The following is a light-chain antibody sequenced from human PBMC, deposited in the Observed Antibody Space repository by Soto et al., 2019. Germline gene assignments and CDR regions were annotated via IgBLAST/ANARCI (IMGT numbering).Light chain of an antibody. J-gene: IGLJ1*01. CDR3: SSYAGSNNYV. CDR1: SGDVGGYNY. CDR2: EVS. Sequence: QSVLTQPPSAYGSHGQSVIISCAGTSGDVGGYNYVSWYQQHPGKAPKLMIFEVSERPSGVPDRFSASKSGNTASLTVSGLQAEDEADYYCSSYAGSNNYVFVTGTKVTVL. V-gene: IGLV2-8*01.